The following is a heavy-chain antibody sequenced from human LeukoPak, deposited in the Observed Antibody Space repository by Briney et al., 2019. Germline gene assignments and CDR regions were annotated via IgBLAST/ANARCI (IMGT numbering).Heavy chain of an antibody. V-gene: IGHV3-43D*03. CDR2: ISWDGGST. Sequence: GGSLRLSCAASGFTFDDFAMHWVRQAPGKGLEWVSLISWDGGSTYYADSVKGRFTISRDNSKNTLYLQMNSLRAEDTAVYYCARVRTDTFDPWGQGTLVTVSS. J-gene: IGHJ5*02. CDR3: ARVRTDTFDP. CDR1: GFTFDDFA. D-gene: IGHD3-9*01.